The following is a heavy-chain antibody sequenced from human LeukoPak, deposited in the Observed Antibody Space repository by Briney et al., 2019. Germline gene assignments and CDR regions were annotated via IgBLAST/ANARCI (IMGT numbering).Heavy chain of an antibody. CDR1: GYTFSSYW. V-gene: IGHV5-51*01. Sequence: SGESLKISCKGSGYTFSSYWIGWVRPMPGKGLEWMGIIYPGDSDTRYSPSLQGQVTISVDTSIGTAYLQWSSLKASDTAIYYCARQNDFRLDYWGQGTLVTVSS. J-gene: IGHJ4*02. CDR3: ARQNDFRLDY. D-gene: IGHD3-3*01. CDR2: IYPGDSDT.